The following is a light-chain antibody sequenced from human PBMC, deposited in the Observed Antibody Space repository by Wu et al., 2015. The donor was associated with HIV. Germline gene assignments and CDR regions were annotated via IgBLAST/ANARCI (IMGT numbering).Light chain of an antibody. V-gene: IGKV1-39*01. J-gene: IGKJ1*01. CDR2: AAS. CDR1: QSIGNY. Sequence: IQMTQSPSSLSASVGDRVTITCRASQSIGNYLNWYQQKPGTAPKLLIFAASSLQSGVPSRFSGSGSGTDFTLTISSLQPEDFATYYCQQYNSYSWTFGQGTKVEIK. CDR3: QQYNSYSWT.